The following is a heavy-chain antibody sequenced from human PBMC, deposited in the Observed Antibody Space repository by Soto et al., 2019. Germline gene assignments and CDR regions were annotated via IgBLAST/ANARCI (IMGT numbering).Heavy chain of an antibody. CDR3: ARDKVPTTVTHFDY. CDR1: GYTFTSYG. Sequence: ASVKVSCKASGYTFTSYGISCVRQAPGQGLEWMGWISAYNGNTNYAQKLQGRVTMTTDTSTSTAYMELRSLRSDDTAVYYCARDKVPTTVTHFDYWGQGTLVTVSS. J-gene: IGHJ4*02. D-gene: IGHD4-17*01. CDR2: ISAYNGNT. V-gene: IGHV1-18*01.